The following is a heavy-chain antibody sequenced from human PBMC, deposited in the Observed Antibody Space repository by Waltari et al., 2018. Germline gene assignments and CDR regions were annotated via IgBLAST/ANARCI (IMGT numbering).Heavy chain of an antibody. CDR1: GFIVSSNY. Sequence: EVQVVESGGGLIQPGGSLRLSCAVSGFIVSSNYMSWVRQAPGKGLEWVSVSYIGGSSYYVDSVKGRFTISRDNSKNTIYLEMNSLRGEDTAVYFCVGHRFGSGSYFDYWGQGTPVTVSS. J-gene: IGHJ4*02. V-gene: IGHV3-53*01. D-gene: IGHD3-10*01. CDR2: SYIGGSS. CDR3: VGHRFGSGSYFDY.